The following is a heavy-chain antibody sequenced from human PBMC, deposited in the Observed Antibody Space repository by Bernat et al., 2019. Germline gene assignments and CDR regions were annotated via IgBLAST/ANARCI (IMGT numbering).Heavy chain of an antibody. CDR1: GYTFTSYG. J-gene: IGHJ3*01. D-gene: IGHD3-16*01. CDR3: ARVDYLTFEGVADAFDL. Sequence: QVQLVQSGAEVKKPGASVKVSCKASGYTFTSYGISWVRQAPGQGLEWMGWISAYKGNTNYAQKLQGRVTMTTDTSTSTAYMELRSLRSDDTAVYYCARVDYLTFEGVADAFDLWGQGTMVTVSS. CDR2: ISAYKGNT. V-gene: IGHV1-18*01.